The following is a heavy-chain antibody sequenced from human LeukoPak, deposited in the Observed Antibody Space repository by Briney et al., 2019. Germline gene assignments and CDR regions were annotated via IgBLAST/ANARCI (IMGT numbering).Heavy chain of an antibody. J-gene: IGHJ6*03. V-gene: IGHV3-7*01. CDR2: IKQDGSEK. CDR1: GFTFSSYS. D-gene: IGHD3-10*01. Sequence: GGSLRLSCAASGFTFSSYSMSWFRQAPGKGLEWVANIKQDGSEKYYVDSVKGRFTISRDNAKNSLYLQMNSLRAEDTAVYYCAREDGSHYYYYYMDVWGKGTTVTVSS. CDR3: AREDGSHYYYYYMDV.